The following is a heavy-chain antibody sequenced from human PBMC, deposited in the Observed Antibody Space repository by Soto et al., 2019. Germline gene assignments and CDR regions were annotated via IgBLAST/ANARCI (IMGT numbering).Heavy chain of an antibody. D-gene: IGHD5-18*01. CDR2: INPNSGGT. V-gene: IGHV1-2*04. J-gene: IGHJ5*02. CDR1: GYTFTSYG. Sequence: ASVKVSCKASGYTFTSYGISWVRQAPGQGLEWMGWINPNSGGTNYAQKFQGWVTMTRDTSISTAYMELSRLRSDDTAVYYCARSGGDTAMARHDANWFDPWGQGTLVTVSS. CDR3: ARSGGDTAMARHDANWFDP.